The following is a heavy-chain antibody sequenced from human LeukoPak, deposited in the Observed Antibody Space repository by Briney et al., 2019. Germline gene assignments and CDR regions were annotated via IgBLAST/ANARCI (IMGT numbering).Heavy chain of an antibody. J-gene: IGHJ5*02. D-gene: IGHD6-13*01. Sequence: PSETLSLTCTVSGGSISSGGYYWSWTRQPPGKGLEWIGYIYHSGSTYYNPSLKSRVTISVDTSKNQFSLKLSSVTAADTAVYYCARDRGSSENWFDPWGQGTLVTVSS. CDR1: GGSISSGGYY. CDR3: ARDRGSSENWFDP. V-gene: IGHV4-30-2*01. CDR2: IYHSGST.